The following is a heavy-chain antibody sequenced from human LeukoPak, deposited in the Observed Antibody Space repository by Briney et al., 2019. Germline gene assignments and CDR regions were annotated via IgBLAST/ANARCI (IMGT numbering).Heavy chain of an antibody. V-gene: IGHV4-39*01. D-gene: IGHD6-13*01. Sequence: SETLSLTCTVSGGSISSYYWGWIRQPPGKGLEWIGSIYYSGSTYYNPSLKKRLTISVDTSKKQFSLKRSSVTAADTAVYYCARGSLHSWSPRYYFDYWGQGTLVTVSS. CDR2: IYYSGST. CDR3: ARGSLHSWSPRYYFDY. CDR1: GGSISSYY. J-gene: IGHJ4*02.